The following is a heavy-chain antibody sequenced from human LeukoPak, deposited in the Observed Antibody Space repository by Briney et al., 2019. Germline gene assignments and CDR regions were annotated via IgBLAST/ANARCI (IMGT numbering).Heavy chain of an antibody. V-gene: IGHV3-15*01. CDR2: IKSNADGGTT. CDR3: STDDGYFDY. J-gene: IGHJ4*02. Sequence: NPGGSLRLSCAASGFTFSNAWMSWVRQAPGNGLEWVGRIKSNADGGTTDYAAPVKGRFIILRDDPETTLYLQMNSLKTEDTAVYYCSTDDGYFDYWGQGTLV. CDR1: GFTFSNAW.